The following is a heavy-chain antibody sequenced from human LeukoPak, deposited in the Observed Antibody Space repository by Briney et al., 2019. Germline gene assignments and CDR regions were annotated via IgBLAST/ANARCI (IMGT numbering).Heavy chain of an antibody. J-gene: IGHJ3*02. CDR3: TSSGRSSWYVAYAFDI. CDR1: GFTFGDYA. CDR2: IRSKAYGGTT. V-gene: IGHV3-49*04. D-gene: IGHD6-13*01. Sequence: GGSLRLSCTASGFTFGDYAMSWVRQAPGKGLEWVGFIRSKAYGGTTEYAASVKGRFTISRDDSKSIAYLQMNSLKTEDTAVYYCTSSGRSSWYVAYAFDIWGQGTMVTVSS.